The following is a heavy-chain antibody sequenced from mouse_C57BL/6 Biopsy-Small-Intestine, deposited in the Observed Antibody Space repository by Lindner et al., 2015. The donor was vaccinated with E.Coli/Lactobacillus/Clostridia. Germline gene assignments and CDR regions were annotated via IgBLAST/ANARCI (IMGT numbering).Heavy chain of an antibody. CDR3: ARWRKNLATVYAMDY. CDR2: INPYNGGT. Sequence: VQLQESGPVLVKPGASVKMSCKASGYTFTDYYMNWVKQSHGKSLEWIGLINPYNGGTSYNQKFKGKATLTVDKSSSTAYLELNSLTSEDSAVYYCARWRKNLATVYAMDYWGQGASVTVSS. CDR1: GYTFTDYY. J-gene: IGHJ4*01. D-gene: IGHD1-1*01. V-gene: IGHV1-19*01.